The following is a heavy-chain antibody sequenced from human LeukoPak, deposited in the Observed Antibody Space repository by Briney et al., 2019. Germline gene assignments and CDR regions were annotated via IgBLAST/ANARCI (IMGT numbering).Heavy chain of an antibody. J-gene: IGHJ4*02. CDR2: IYSGGST. D-gene: IGHD6-19*01. CDR1: GFTVSSNY. Sequence: GGSLRLSCAASGFTVSSNYMSWVRQAPGKGLEWVSVIYSGGSTYYADSVKGRFTISRDNSKNTLYLQMNSLRAEDTAVYYCAKDARAVAGITAPYYFDYWGQGTLVTVSS. V-gene: IGHV3-53*05. CDR3: AKDARAVAGITAPYYFDY.